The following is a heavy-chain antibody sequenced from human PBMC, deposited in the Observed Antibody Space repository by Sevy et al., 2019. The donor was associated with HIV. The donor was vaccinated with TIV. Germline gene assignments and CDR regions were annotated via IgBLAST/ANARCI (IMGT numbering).Heavy chain of an antibody. D-gene: IGHD3-3*01. V-gene: IGHV4-39*01. CDR3: ARWIRGFYHFDY. Sequence: SETLSLTCTVSGGSINSSSYYWGWIRQPPGKGLEWIGCIYYSGSTYYNPSLKSRVTISVDTSKNQFSLKLGSVTAADTAVYYCARWIRGFYHFDYWGQGTLVTVSS. CDR1: GGSINSSSYY. CDR2: IYYSGST. J-gene: IGHJ4*02.